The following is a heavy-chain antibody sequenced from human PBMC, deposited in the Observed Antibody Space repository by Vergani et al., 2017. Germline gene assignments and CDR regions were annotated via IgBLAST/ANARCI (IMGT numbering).Heavy chain of an antibody. V-gene: IGHV1-2*02. CDR2: INPNSGGT. J-gene: IGHJ4*02. CDR3: ARVIRGYSYPPYFDY. D-gene: IGHD5-18*01. Sequence: QVQLVQSGAEVKKPGASVKVSCKASGYTFTGYYMHWVRQAPGQGLEWMGWINPNSGGTNYAQKFQGRVTMTRDTSTSTVYMELSSLRSEDTAVYYCARVIRGYSYPPYFDYWGQGTLVTVSS. CDR1: GYTFTGYY.